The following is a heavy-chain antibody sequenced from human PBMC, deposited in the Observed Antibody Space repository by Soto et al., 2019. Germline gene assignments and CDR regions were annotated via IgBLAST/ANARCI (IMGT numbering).Heavy chain of an antibody. Sequence: QVQLLESGGGVVQPGRSLRLSCAASGFTFSTYGMHWVRQAPGKGLEWVAVISDDGKNKYYAQSVQGRLTISRDNSKNTLYLQVNCLRVEVTVVYYCAKGQHCSSTSCHFYCYGMDVWGQGSTVAVS. V-gene: IGHV3-30*18. CDR2: ISDDGKNK. CDR1: GFTFSTYG. J-gene: IGHJ6*02. D-gene: IGHD2-2*01. CDR3: AKGQHCSSTSCHFYCYGMDV.